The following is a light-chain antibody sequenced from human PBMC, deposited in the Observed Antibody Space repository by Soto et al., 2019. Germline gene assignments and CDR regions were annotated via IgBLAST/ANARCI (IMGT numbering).Light chain of an antibody. CDR1: QSVSSN. V-gene: IGKV3-15*01. CDR2: GAS. CDR3: QQYNNWRTWPWT. Sequence: EIVMTQSPATLSVSPGERATLSCRASQSVSSNLAWYQQKPGQAPRLLIYGASTRATGIPARFSGSGSGTEFTLTISSLQSEDFAVYYCQQYNNWRTWPWTFGQGTKVDIK. J-gene: IGKJ1*01.